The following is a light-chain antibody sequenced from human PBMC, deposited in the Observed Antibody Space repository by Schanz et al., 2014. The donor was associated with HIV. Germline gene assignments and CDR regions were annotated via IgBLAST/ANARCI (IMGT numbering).Light chain of an antibody. V-gene: IGKV1-5*03. CDR3: HQYDTSSWT. Sequence: DIQMTQSPSTLSASVGDRVTITCRASQSIGNWLAWYQQKPGKAPNVLIFQASSLKNGVPSRFTGSGSGTEFTLTISSLQPDDIGTYFCHQYDTSSWTFGQGTKVEIK. CDR2: QAS. J-gene: IGKJ1*01. CDR1: QSIGNW.